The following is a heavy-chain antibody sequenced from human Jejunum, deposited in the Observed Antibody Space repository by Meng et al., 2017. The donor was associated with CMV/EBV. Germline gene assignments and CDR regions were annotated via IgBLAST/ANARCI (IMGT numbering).Heavy chain of an antibody. CDR3: AASSSSWYQNWFDP. Sequence: QVQLVQSAAEVKKPGASVKVSCEASGYTFTSYGISWVRQAPGQGLEWMGWISAYNGNTNYAQKLQGRVTMTTDTSTSTAYMELRSLRSDDTAVYYCAASSSSWYQNWFDPWGQGTLVTVSS. CDR1: GYTFTSYG. J-gene: IGHJ5*02. D-gene: IGHD6-13*01. CDR2: ISAYNGNT. V-gene: IGHV1-18*01.